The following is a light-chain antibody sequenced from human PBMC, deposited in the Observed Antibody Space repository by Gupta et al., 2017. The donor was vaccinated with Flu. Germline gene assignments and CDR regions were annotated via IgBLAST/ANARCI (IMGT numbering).Light chain of an antibody. CDR1: SSNTENND. J-gene: IGLJ3*02. CDR2: RNY. Sequence: QSVLTQPPSAAGTPGQRATMSCSGSSSNTENNDVYWYQQLPGTAPKLLISRNYQRPSGVPDRFSGAKSGTSASLAISGLRSEDEADYYCAAWDDSLSSWVFGGGTKLTVL. CDR3: AAWDDSLSSWV. V-gene: IGLV1-47*01.